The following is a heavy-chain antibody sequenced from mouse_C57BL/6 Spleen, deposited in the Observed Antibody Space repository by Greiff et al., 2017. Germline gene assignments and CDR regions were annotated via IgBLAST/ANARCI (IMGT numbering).Heavy chain of an antibody. CDR2: INPNYGTT. Sequence: VQLQQSGPELVKPGASVKISCKASGYSFTDYNMNWVKQSNGKSLEWIGVINPNYGTTSYNQKFKGKATLTVDQSSSTAYMQLNSLTSEDSAVYYGASGQLRPYYAMDYWGQGTSVTVSS. D-gene: IGHD3-2*02. CDR1: GYSFTDYN. V-gene: IGHV1-39*01. J-gene: IGHJ4*01. CDR3: ASGQLRPYYAMDY.